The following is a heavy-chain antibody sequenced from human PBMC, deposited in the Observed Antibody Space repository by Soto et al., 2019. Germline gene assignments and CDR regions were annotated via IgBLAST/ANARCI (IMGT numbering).Heavy chain of an antibody. CDR1: ESTFNTYS. V-gene: IGHV3-30-3*02. J-gene: IGHJ4*02. D-gene: IGHD2-2*01. CDR3: AKLPYCSSTACLLDY. CDR2: ISYDGNNT. Sequence: GGSLRLSCAASESTFNTYSMHWVRQAPGKGLEWVAVISYDGNNTSYADSVKGRFTISRDSSKNMLFLQMNSLRLEDTAVYFCAKLPYCSSTACLLDYWGQGTLVTVSS.